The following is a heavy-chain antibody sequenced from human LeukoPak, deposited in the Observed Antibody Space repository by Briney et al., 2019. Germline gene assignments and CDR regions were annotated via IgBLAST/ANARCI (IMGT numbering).Heavy chain of an antibody. CDR1: GFTFSSYA. CDR2: ISGSGGST. V-gene: IGHV3-23*01. D-gene: IGHD3-3*01. Sequence: GGSLRLSCAASGFTFSSYAMSWVRQAPGKGLEWVSAISGSGGSTYYADSVKGRFTISRDNSKNTLYLQMNSLRAEDTAVYYCAPRITIFGVVFIPPIYFDYWGKGTLVTVSS. J-gene: IGHJ4*02. CDR3: APRITIFGVVFIPPIYFDY.